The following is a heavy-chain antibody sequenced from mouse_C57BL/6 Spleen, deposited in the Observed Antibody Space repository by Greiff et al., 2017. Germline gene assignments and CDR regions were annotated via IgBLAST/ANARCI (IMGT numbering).Heavy chain of an antibody. CDR2: IYPRSGNT. V-gene: IGHV1-81*01. CDR1: GYTFTSYG. D-gene: IGHD1-1*01. Sequence: VQLQQSGAELARPGASVKLSCKASGYTFTSYGISWVKQRTGQGLEGIGEIYPRSGNTYYNEKFKGKATLTADKSSSTAYMELRSLTSEYSAVYVCARRPSFPGSAPDYWGQGTSVTVSS. J-gene: IGHJ4*01. CDR3: ARRPSFPGSAPDY.